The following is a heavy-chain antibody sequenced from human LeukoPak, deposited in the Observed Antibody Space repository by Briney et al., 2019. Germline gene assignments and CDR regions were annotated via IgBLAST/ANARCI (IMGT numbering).Heavy chain of an antibody. CDR2: TSSSDAGT. D-gene: IGHD2-21*01. CDR1: GFTFSSSA. Sequence: GGSLRLSCAASGFTFSSSAMSWVRQTPGKCLEWVAATSSSDAGTYHADSVRGRFTISRDNSKNTLYLQMNSLRAEDAAVYFCAKAPVTSCRGAYCYPFDSWGQGTLVTVSS. V-gene: IGHV3-23*01. J-gene: IGHJ4*02. CDR3: AKAPVTSCRGAYCYPFDS.